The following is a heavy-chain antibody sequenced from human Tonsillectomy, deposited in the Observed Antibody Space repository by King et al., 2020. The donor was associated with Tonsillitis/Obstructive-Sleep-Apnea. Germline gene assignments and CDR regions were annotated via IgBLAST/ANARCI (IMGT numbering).Heavy chain of an antibody. Sequence: VQLVQSGAEVRKPGASVKVSCKVSGYTLTELSVHWVRQAPGKGLEWMGSFDPEDGETVYAQKFQGRVTMTEDTSTDTAYMELSSLRSEDTAVYYCATGPRRSMVQIYYYDMDVWGKGTTVTVSS. CDR3: ATGPRRSMVQIYYYDMDV. J-gene: IGHJ6*03. V-gene: IGHV1-24*01. D-gene: IGHD3-10*01. CDR1: GYTLTELS. CDR2: FDPEDGET.